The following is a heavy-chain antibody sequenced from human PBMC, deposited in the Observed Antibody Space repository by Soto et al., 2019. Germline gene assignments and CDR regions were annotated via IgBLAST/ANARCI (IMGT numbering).Heavy chain of an antibody. CDR2: IDYYGST. Sequence: SETLSLTCTVSGGSISGYYWSWIRQPLGKRLEWIGYIDYYGSTNYNPSLKSRVTISVDTSKKQFSLNLGSVTAADTAIYYCARYFDSPSASDIWGQGTMVTVS. V-gene: IGHV4-59*01. CDR1: GGSISGYY. J-gene: IGHJ3*02. D-gene: IGHD3-9*01. CDR3: ARYFDSPSASDI.